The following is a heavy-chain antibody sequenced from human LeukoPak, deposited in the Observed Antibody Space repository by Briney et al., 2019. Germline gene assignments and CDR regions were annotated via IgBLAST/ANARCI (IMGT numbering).Heavy chain of an antibody. CDR3: AKDLVGATFSLDY. Sequence: VGSLRLSCAASGFTFSSYGMHWVRQAPGKGLEWVAFIRYDGSNKYYADSVKGRFTISRDNSKNTLYLQMNSLRAEDTAVYYCAKDLVGATFSLDYWGQGTLVTVSS. D-gene: IGHD1-26*01. V-gene: IGHV3-30*02. CDR2: IRYDGSNK. CDR1: GFTFSSYG. J-gene: IGHJ4*02.